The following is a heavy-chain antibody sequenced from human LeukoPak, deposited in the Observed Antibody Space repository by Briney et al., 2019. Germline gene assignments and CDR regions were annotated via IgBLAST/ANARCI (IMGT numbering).Heavy chain of an antibody. CDR3: ASVEVKAFSFYYYYYMDV. Sequence: SVKVSCKASGGTFSSYAISWVRQAPGQGLEWMGGIIPIFGTANYTQKFQGRVTITADESTNTAYMELSSLRSEDTAVYYCASVEVKAFSFYYYYYMDVWGKGTTVTVSS. V-gene: IGHV1-69*13. CDR1: GGTFSSYA. J-gene: IGHJ6*03. CDR2: IIPIFGTA. D-gene: IGHD3-16*01.